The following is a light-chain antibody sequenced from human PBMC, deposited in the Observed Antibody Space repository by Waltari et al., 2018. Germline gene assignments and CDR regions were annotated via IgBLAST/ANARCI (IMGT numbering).Light chain of an antibody. J-gene: IGKJ1*01. CDR1: QSISSTY. V-gene: IGKV3-20*01. Sequence: ETVLTQSPGPLSLSPGDRATLSCRASQSISSTYLAWYQQKPGQPPSLLIFGASSRSTGTPDRFSGGGVGTDFTLTISRLSPEDFAVYYCQQYGTARAFGQGTKVEI. CDR2: GAS. CDR3: QQYGTARA.